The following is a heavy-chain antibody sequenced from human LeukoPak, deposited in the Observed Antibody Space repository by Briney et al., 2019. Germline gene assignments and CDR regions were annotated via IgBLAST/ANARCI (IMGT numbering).Heavy chain of an antibody. D-gene: IGHD2-15*01. CDR1: GFTFSNYA. Sequence: GGSLRLSCAGSGFTFSNYAMSWVRQAPGKGLEWVSAITGSGGDTFHADSVKGRFTISRDNSKNTLFMQMNSLRDEDTAVYYCAKGSADARPHCFDCWGQGTLVTVSS. CDR3: AKGSADARPHCFDC. J-gene: IGHJ4*02. CDR2: ITGSGGDT. V-gene: IGHV3-23*01.